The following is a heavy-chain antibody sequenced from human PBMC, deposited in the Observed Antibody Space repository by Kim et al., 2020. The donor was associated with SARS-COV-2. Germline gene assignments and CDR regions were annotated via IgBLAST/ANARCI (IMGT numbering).Heavy chain of an antibody. Sequence: GESLKISCKGSGYSFTSYWISWVRQMPGKGLEWMGRIDPSDSYTNYSPSFQGHVTISADKSISTAYLQWSSLKASDTAMYYCARIDDLWPLWFGELRTEGGTEAGDRPRDYWGQGTLVTVSS. J-gene: IGHJ4*02. V-gene: IGHV5-10-1*01. CDR3: ARIDDLWPLWFGELRTEGGTEAGDRPRDY. D-gene: IGHD3-10*01. CDR2: IDPSDSYT. CDR1: GYSFTSYW.